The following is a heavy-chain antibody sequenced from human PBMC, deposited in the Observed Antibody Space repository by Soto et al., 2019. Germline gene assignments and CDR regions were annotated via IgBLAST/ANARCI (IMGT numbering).Heavy chain of an antibody. Sequence: GGSLRLSCAASGFTFITYAMSWVRQAPGKGLVWVSAISGSGGSTFYADSVKGRFTISRDNYMNTLYLQMNSLRTGDTAVYYCAHPRGFGVFDAYDIWGPGTMVTVSS. CDR2: ISGSGGST. D-gene: IGHD3-10*01. CDR3: AHPRGFGVFDAYDI. V-gene: IGHV3-23*01. CDR1: GFTFITYA. J-gene: IGHJ3*02.